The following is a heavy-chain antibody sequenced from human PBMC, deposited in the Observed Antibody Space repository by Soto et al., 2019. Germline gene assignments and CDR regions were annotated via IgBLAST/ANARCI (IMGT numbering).Heavy chain of an antibody. CDR2: ITSAVSYI. V-gene: IGHV3-21*01. CDR3: ARGILGGVRIDYGMDV. CDR1: GFTFSNYN. D-gene: IGHD2-8*02. Sequence: EVQLVESGGGMVKPGGSLRLSCAASGFTFSNYNMNWVRQPPGQGLEWVSSITSAVSYIYYAESLKGRVTISRDNAKNSLFLQMNSLRAEDTALYFCARGILGGVRIDYGMDVWGQGTTVTVSS. J-gene: IGHJ6*02.